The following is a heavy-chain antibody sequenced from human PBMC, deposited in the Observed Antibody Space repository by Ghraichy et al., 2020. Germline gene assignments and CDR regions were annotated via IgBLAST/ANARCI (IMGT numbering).Heavy chain of an antibody. CDR3: TTVGGPHIWFRESPTVFDP. D-gene: IGHD3-10*01. V-gene: IGHV3-15*01. Sequence: GGSLRLSCAASGFTFSNAWMSWVRQAPGKGLEWVGRIKSKTDGGTTDYAAPVKGRFTISRDDSKNTLYLQMNSLKTEDTAVYYCTTVGGPHIWFRESPTVFDPWGQGTLVTVSS. J-gene: IGHJ5*02. CDR2: IKSKTDGGTT. CDR1: GFTFSNAW.